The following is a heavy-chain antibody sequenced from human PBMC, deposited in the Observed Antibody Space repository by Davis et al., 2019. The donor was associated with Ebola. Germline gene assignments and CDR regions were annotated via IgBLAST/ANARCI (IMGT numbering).Heavy chain of an antibody. J-gene: IGHJ1*01. D-gene: IGHD6-19*01. Sequence: PAGSLRLSCAASGFTFSSYAMSWVRQAPGKGLEWVSAISGSGGSTYYADSVKGRFTISRDNSKNTLYLQMNSLRAEDTAVYYCAKLEQWLINRGYFQHWGQGTLVTVSS. CDR1: GFTFSSYA. CDR2: ISGSGGST. CDR3: AKLEQWLINRGYFQH. V-gene: IGHV3-23*01.